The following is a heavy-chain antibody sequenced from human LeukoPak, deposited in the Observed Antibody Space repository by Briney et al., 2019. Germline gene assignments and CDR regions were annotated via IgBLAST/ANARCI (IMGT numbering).Heavy chain of an antibody. J-gene: IGHJ4*02. Sequence: GGSLRLSCAASGFTFSSYDMHWVRQATGKGLEWDSAIGTAGDTYYPGSVKGRFTISRDNSKNTQYLQMNSLRAEDTAAYYCARAPPAAGISFDYWGQGTLVTVSS. CDR1: GFTFSSYD. CDR3: ARAPPAAGISFDY. D-gene: IGHD6-13*01. CDR2: IGTAGDT. V-gene: IGHV3-13*01.